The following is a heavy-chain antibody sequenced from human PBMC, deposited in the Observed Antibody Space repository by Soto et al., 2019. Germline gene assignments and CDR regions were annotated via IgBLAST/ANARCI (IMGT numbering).Heavy chain of an antibody. V-gene: IGHV4-34*01. D-gene: IGHD6-19*01. CDR1: GGSFSGYY. Sequence: QVQLQQWGAGLLKPSETLSLTCAVYGGSFSGYYWSWIRQPPGKGLEWIGEINHSGSTNYNPSLKSRVTISVDTSKNQFSLKLSSVTAADTAVYYCARGPLSLSSGWYQGGGRNQAFDYWGQGTLVTVSS. CDR2: INHSGST. CDR3: ARGPLSLSSGWYQGGGRNQAFDY. J-gene: IGHJ4*02.